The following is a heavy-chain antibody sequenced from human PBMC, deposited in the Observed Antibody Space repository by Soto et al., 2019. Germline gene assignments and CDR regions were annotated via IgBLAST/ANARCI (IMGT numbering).Heavy chain of an antibody. J-gene: IGHJ4*02. V-gene: IGHV4-30-4*01. CDR2: IYYSGST. D-gene: IGHD3-10*01. Sequence: QVQLQESGPGLVKPSQTLSLTCTVSGGSISSGDYYWSWIRQPPGKGLEWIGSIYYSGSTHYNPSLKSRVTISVDTSKNQFSLKLSSGTASDTAVYYCARDGANNYGSGSYPSYCGQGTLVTVSS. CDR3: ARDGANNYGSGSYPSY. CDR1: GGSISSGDYY.